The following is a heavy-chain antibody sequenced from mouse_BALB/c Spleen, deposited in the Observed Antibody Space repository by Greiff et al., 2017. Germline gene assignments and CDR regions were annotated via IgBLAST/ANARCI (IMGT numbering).Heavy chain of an antibody. Sequence: EVQLVESGGDLVKPGGSLKLSCAASGFTFSSYGMSWVRQTPDKRLEWVATISSGGSYTYYPDTVTGRFTISRDNAKNTLYLEMSSLRSEDTAMYYCAREDYGYDEGFAYWGQGTLVTVSA. D-gene: IGHD2-2*01. J-gene: IGHJ3*01. CDR3: AREDYGYDEGFAY. V-gene: IGHV5-6*01. CDR1: GFTFSSYG. CDR2: ISSGGSYT.